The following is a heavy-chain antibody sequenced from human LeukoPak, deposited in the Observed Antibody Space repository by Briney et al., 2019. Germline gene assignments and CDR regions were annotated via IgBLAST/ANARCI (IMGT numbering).Heavy chain of an antibody. Sequence: SETLSLTCTVSGGSISSSSYYWGWIRQPPGKGLEWIGSIYYSGSTYYNPSLKSRVTISVDTSKNQFSLKLSSVTAADTAVYYCARTPLGSSGSYCLDYWGQGTLVTVSS. CDR2: IYYSGST. CDR3: ARTPLGSSGSYCLDY. D-gene: IGHD3-10*01. CDR1: GGSISSSSYY. V-gene: IGHV4-39*01. J-gene: IGHJ4*02.